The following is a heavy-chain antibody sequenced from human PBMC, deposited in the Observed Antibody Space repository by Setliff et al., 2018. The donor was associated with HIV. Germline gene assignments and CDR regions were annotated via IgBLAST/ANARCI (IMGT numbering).Heavy chain of an antibody. CDR1: GGSLSSSNYY. Sequence: PSETLSLTCTVSGGSLSSSNYYCGWIRQPPGKGLEWIGSIYYSGNTYYNPSLKSRVAISGDTSKKQFSLKLRAVTAADSAVYYCARGITMVRGPEENWFDPWGQGTLVTVSS. CDR2: IYYSGNT. D-gene: IGHD3-10*01. V-gene: IGHV4-39*01. CDR3: ARGITMVRGPEENWFDP. J-gene: IGHJ5*02.